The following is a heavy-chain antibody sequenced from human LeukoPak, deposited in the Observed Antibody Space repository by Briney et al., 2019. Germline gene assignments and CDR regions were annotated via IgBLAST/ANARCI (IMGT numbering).Heavy chain of an antibody. CDR1: GFTFSNYS. J-gene: IGHJ4*02. Sequence: GGSLRLSCVASGFTFSNYSMTWVRQAPGKGLEWVSSISGSDTSTYYADSVKGRFTISRDNSKNTLELQMDSLRAEDSAVYYCTKARSASSSSCYNYWGQGILVTVSS. CDR2: ISGSDTST. CDR3: TKARSASSSSCYNY. V-gene: IGHV3-23*01. D-gene: IGHD2-2*02.